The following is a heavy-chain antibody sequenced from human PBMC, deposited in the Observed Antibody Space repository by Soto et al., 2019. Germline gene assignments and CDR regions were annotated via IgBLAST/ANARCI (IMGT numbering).Heavy chain of an antibody. CDR2: ISGSGGST. Sequence: GGSRRLSCAASGFTFSSYAMSWVRQAPGKGLEWVSAISGSGGSTYYADSVKGRFTISRDNSKNTLYLQMNSLRAEDTAVYYCAKPNYDILTGYYTRWGQGTLVTVSS. CDR1: GFTFSSYA. V-gene: IGHV3-23*01. D-gene: IGHD3-9*01. J-gene: IGHJ4*02. CDR3: AKPNYDILTGYYTR.